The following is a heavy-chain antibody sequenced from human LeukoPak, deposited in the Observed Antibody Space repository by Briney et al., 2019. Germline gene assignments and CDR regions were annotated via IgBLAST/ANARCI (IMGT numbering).Heavy chain of an antibody. V-gene: IGHV3-21*01. J-gene: IGHJ4*02. CDR1: GFPFSIYS. CDR3: AREAGGYSYATHLDY. Sequence: GVSLRLLCAFSGFPFSIYSMNGVREARGRARVWVLSISSTRRYIFCADSLKGRFTISRDNAKNSLFLQMNSLRAEDTAVYYCAREAGGYSYATHLDYWGQGTLVTVSS. D-gene: IGHD5-18*01. CDR2: ISSTRRYI.